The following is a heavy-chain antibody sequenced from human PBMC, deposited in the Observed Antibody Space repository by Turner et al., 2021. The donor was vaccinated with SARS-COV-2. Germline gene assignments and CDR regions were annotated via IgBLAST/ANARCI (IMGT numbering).Heavy chain of an antibody. CDR1: GDTFNNYA. V-gene: IGHV1-69*06. CDR3: ARQKTHYYDYGMDV. D-gene: IGHD3-16*01. CDR2: IIPLHGTT. J-gene: IGHJ6*02. Sequence: QVPLVQSGAEVRKPGSSVKVSCKATGDTFNNYAISWVRQAPGQGLEWVGGIIPLHGTTNYAQKFQVRVTITADKSTSTIYLELSSLRSEDTAVFYCARQKTHYYDYGMDVWGQGTTVTVSS.